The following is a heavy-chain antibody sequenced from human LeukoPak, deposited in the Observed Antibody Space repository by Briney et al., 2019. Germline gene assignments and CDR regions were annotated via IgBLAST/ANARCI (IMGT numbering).Heavy chain of an antibody. CDR2: ISGSGGST. D-gene: IGHD3-3*01. Sequence: GGSLRLSCAASGFTFSSYAMSWVRQAPGKGLEWVSAISGSGGSTYYADSVKGRFTISRDNAKNSLYLQMNSLRAEDTAVYFCARGGSQYDFWSGYPYYYYYYMDVWGKGTTVTVSS. CDR3: ARGGSQYDFWSGYPYYYYYYMDV. J-gene: IGHJ6*03. V-gene: IGHV3-23*01. CDR1: GFTFSSYA.